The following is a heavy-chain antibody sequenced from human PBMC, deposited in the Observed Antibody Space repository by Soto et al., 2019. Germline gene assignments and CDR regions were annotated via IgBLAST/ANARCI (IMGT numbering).Heavy chain of an antibody. CDR3: ASELNTDPTAYYSFAY. CDR1: GYPVTAYG. D-gene: IGHD3-9*01. V-gene: IGHV1-18*01. CDR2: VGTANANT. J-gene: IGHJ4*02. Sequence: QVQLVQSGPEVTMPGASVKVSCKTSGYPVTAYGLAWLRQAPGPRPQWLGWVGTANANTNYAEKFQGRVTMTSDRSTTTTYMELRSLRSDDTAVYYCASELNTDPTAYYSFAYWGQGTLVTVSS.